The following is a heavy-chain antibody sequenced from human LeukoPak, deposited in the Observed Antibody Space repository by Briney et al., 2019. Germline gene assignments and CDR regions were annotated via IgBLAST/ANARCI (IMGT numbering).Heavy chain of an antibody. CDR1: GGSISSGGYY. J-gene: IGHJ4*02. V-gene: IGHV4-31*03. D-gene: IGHD5-24*01. CDR3: ARDTSGDGYNFVY. CDR2: IYYSGNT. Sequence: ASETLSLTCTVSGGSISSGGYYWRWIRQHPGKGLEWIGDIYYSGNTYYNPSLKSRVTISVDTSKNQFSLKLSSVTAADTAVYYCARDTSGDGYNFVYWGQGILVTVSS.